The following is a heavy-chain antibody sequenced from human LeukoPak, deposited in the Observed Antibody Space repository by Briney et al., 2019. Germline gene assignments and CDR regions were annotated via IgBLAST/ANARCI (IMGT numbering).Heavy chain of an antibody. Sequence: KPGGSLRLSCAASGCTFSFYSMNWVRQAPGKGREWVSSMSVSSGLIYYADSVKGRFTVSRDNAKNSLYLQMNSLRAEETAVYYCAREFGGSASGAGYWGQGTLVTVSS. CDR3: AREFGGSASGAGY. V-gene: IGHV3-21*01. CDR2: MSVSSGLI. D-gene: IGHD3-10*01. J-gene: IGHJ4*02. CDR1: GCTFSFYS.